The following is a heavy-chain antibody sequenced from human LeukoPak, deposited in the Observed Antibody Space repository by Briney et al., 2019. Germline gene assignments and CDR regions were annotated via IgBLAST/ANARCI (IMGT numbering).Heavy chain of an antibody. V-gene: IGHV1-46*01. J-gene: IGHJ1*01. CDR3: ATSSGYYVWYIQY. CDR1: GYTFTSYY. CDR2: INPSGSIT. Sequence: ASVKVSCKASGYTFTSYYMHWVRQAPGQGLEWMGVINPSGSITSYAQKFQGRVTMTRDTSTSTVYMELSSLRSEDTAVYYCATSSGYYVWYIQYWGQGTLVTVSS. D-gene: IGHD3-22*01.